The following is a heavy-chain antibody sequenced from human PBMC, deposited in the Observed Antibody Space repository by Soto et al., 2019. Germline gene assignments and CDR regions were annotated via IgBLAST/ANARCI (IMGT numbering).Heavy chain of an antibody. CDR2: ISYDGSNT. V-gene: IGHV3-30*03. CDR3: ARRPVTYYFDY. J-gene: IGHJ4*02. D-gene: IGHD4-17*01. Sequence: GGSLRLSCAASGFTFSSYGIHWVRQAPGKGLEWVAVISYDGSNTYYADSVKGRFTISRDNSKNTLYLQMDSLRAEDTAVYYYARRPVTYYFDYWGQGTLVTVSS. CDR1: GFTFSSYG.